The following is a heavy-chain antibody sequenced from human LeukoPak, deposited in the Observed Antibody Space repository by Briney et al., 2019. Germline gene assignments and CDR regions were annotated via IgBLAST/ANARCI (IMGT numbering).Heavy chain of an antibody. CDR2: IYHSGST. CDR1: GYSISSGYY. CDR3: ARDITTVVNNYYYYGMDV. D-gene: IGHD4-23*01. V-gene: IGHV4-38-2*02. Sequence: SSETLSLTCTVSGYSISSGYYWGWIRQPPGKGLEWIGSIYHSGSTYYNPSLKSRVTISVDTSKNQFSLKLSSVTAADTAVYYCARDITTVVNNYYYYGMDVWGQGTTVTVSS. J-gene: IGHJ6*02.